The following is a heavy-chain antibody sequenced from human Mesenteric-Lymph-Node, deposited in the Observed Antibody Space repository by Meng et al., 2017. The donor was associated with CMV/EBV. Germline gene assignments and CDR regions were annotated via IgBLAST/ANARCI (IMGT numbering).Heavy chain of an antibody. CDR2: INPSGGTT. V-gene: IGHV1-46*01. CDR1: YTFISHY. Sequence: YTFISHYIHWVRQAPGQGLEWMGIINPSGGTTTYAQKFQDRVTMTRDTSTSTVYMELSSLRSEDTAVYYCARDPIDLAAFGHNWFDPWGQGTLVTVSS. CDR3: ARDPIDLAAFGHNWFDP. D-gene: IGHD6-13*01. J-gene: IGHJ5*02.